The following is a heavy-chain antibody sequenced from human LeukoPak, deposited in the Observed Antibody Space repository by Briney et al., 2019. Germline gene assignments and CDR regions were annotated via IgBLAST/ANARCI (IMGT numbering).Heavy chain of an antibody. J-gene: IGHJ4*02. CDR2: IYTSGST. D-gene: IGHD3-10*01. V-gene: IGHV4-4*07. CDR1: GGSISSYY. CDR3: ARDAPMVRGVMGYYFDY. Sequence: PSETLSLTCTVSGGSISSYYWSWIRQPAGKGLEWIGRIYTSGSTNYNPSLKSRVTMSVDTSKNQFSLKLSSVTAADTGVYYCARDAPMVRGVMGYYFDYWGQGTLVTVSS.